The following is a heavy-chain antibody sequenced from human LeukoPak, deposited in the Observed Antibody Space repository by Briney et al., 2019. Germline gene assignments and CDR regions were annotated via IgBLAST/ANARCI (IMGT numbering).Heavy chain of an antibody. Sequence: PSETLSLTCAVSGGSISSSSYYWGWIRQPPGKGLEWIGSIYYSGSTYYNPSLKSRVAISVDMSKNQFSLKLSSVTAADTAVYYCARAHHLLIYFDYWGQGTLVTVSS. CDR3: ARAHHLLIYFDY. CDR1: GGSISSSSYY. CDR2: IYYSGST. J-gene: IGHJ4*02. V-gene: IGHV4-39*07.